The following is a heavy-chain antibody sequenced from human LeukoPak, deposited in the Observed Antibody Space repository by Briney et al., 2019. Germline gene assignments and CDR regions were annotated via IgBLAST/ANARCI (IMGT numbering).Heavy chain of an antibody. J-gene: IGHJ6*03. D-gene: IGHD5-12*01. Sequence: SETLSLTCAAYGGSFSGYFCTWIRQPPGKGLEWIGEINHSGNTNYNPSLKSRVTISVDSSKNQFSLKLNSVTAADTAVYYCARGKRGYGGYYYYYYMDVWGTGTTVTVSS. CDR2: INHSGNT. CDR3: ARGKRGYGGYYYYYYMDV. CDR1: GGSFSGYF. V-gene: IGHV4-34*01.